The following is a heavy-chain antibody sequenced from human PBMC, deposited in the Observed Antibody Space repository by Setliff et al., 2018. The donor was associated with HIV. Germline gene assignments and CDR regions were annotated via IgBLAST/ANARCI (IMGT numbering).Heavy chain of an antibody. CDR2: IYISGST. CDR1: GGSISSYY. CDR3: ARDRSSGWSKDWFDT. V-gene: IGHV4-59*12. J-gene: IGHJ5*02. D-gene: IGHD6-19*01. Sequence: TLSLTCTVSGGSISSYYWSWIRQPPGKGLEWIGYIYISGSTNYNPSFNSRVTMSVDTSKNQFSLRLTSVTAADTAMYHCARDRSSGWSKDWFDTWGQGILVTVSS.